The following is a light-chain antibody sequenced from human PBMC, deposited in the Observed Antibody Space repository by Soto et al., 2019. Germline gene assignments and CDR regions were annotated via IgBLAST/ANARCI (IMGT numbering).Light chain of an antibody. J-gene: IGKJ4*01. V-gene: IGKV1-39*01. CDR1: QTIRKY. Sequence: DIQMTQSPSSLSASLGDRVTITCRDSQTIRKYLSRYQQNPGTAPRLLIYGASTLQNGIPPRFSGIGSGTDFTLIIDNLQPEDSATYYCQQSFTSPNTFGGGTKIQIK. CDR3: QQSFTSPNT. CDR2: GAS.